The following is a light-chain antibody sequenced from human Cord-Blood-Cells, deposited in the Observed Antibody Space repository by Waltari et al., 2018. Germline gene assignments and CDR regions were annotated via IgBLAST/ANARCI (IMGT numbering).Light chain of an antibody. CDR3: SSYTSSSTGV. J-gene: IGLJ3*02. CDR2: DVS. Sequence: QSALTQPASVSGSPGQSITISCTGTSSDVGGDTYVSWYQQHPGKAPKLMIYDVSNRPSGVSKRFSGSKSGNTASLTISGLQAEDEADYYCSSYTSSSTGVFGGGTKLTVL. CDR1: SSDVGGDTY. V-gene: IGLV2-14*03.